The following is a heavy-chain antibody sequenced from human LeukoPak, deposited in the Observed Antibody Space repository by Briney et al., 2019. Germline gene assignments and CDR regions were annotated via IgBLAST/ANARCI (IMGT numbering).Heavy chain of an antibody. CDR1: GFTFSSYG. V-gene: IGHV3-33*01. Sequence: GGSLRLSCAASGFTFSSYGMHWVRQAPGKGLEWVAVIWYDGSNKCYADSVKGRFTISRDNSKNTLYLQMNSLRAEDTAVYYCARDLVPSPAKVAAAGTYWGQGTLVTVSS. J-gene: IGHJ4*02. D-gene: IGHD6-13*01. CDR3: ARDLVPSPAKVAAAGTY. CDR2: IWYDGSNK.